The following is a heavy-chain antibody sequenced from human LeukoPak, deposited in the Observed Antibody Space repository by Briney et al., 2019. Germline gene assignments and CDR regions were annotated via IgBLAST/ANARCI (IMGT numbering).Heavy chain of an antibody. J-gene: IGHJ4*02. CDR2: IFHTGST. V-gene: IGHV4-4*02. Sequence: PSETLSLTCVVSGYSITENWWSWVRQPPGKGLGWLGEIFHTGSTNYNPSFKSRVTISVDTSKNQFSLKLSSVTAADTAVYYCARVGNLYDILTGYYPAPRGLLVFDYWGQGTLVTVSS. D-gene: IGHD3-9*01. CDR3: ARVGNLYDILTGYYPAPRGLLVFDY. CDR1: GYSITENW.